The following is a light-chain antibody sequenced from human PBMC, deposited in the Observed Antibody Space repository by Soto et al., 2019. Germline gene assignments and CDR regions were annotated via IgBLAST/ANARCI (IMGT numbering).Light chain of an antibody. CDR2: DAS. J-gene: IGKJ5*01. V-gene: IGKV1-5*01. CDR3: QQHNSYPIT. Sequence: DIQMTQSPSTLSASVGDRVTITCRASQSITSYLAWFKQEPGQAPKLLIYDASTLESGVPSRFSGSGSVTEFTLTISSLQPDDFGTYYCQQHNSYPITFGQGTRLEIK. CDR1: QSITSY.